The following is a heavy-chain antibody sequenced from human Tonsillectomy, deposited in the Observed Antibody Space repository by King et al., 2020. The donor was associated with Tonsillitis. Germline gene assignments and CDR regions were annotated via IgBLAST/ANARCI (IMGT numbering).Heavy chain of an antibody. J-gene: IGHJ3*02. CDR3: ARDDEYGYGDAFDI. CDR1: GFTFSSYA. V-gene: IGHV3-30*04. D-gene: IGHD5-18*01. CDR2: ISYDGSNK. Sequence: QVQLVESGGGVVQPGRSLRLSCAASGFTFSSYAMHWVRQAPGKGLEWVAVISYDGSNKYYADSVKGRFTISRDNSKNTLYLQMNSLRAEDTAVYYCARDDEYGYGDAFDIWGQGTMVTVSS.